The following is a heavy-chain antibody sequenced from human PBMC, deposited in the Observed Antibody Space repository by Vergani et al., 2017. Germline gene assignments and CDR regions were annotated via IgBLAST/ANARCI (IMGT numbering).Heavy chain of an antibody. D-gene: IGHD3-3*01. Sequence: EVQLLESGGGLVQPGGSLRLSCAASGFTFSSYAMSWVRQAPGKGLEWVSAISGRGGSTYYADSVQGRFTISRDNSKNTLYLQMNSRRAEDTAVYYCARVTIFGVVYYYYYMDVWGKGTTVTVSS. CDR2: ISGRGGST. J-gene: IGHJ6*03. V-gene: IGHV3-23*01. CDR3: ARVTIFGVVYYYYYMDV. CDR1: GFTFSSYA.